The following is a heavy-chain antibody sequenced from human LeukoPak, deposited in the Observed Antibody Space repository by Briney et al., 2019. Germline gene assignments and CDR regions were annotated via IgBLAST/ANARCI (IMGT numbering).Heavy chain of an antibody. J-gene: IGHJ4*02. V-gene: IGHV3-21*01. CDR3: ARDFDGSGWYYFDY. D-gene: IGHD6-19*01. CDR2: IGSSSSYI. CDR1: GFTFSSYW. Sequence: GGSLRLSCAASGFTFSSYWMSWVRQAPGKGLEWVSSIGSSSSYIYYADSVKGRFTISRDNAKNSLYLQMNSLRAEDTAVYYCARDFDGSGWYYFDYWGQGTLVTVSS.